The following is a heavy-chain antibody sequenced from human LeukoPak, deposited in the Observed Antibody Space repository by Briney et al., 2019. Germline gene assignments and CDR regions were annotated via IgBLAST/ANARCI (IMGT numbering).Heavy chain of an antibody. J-gene: IGHJ4*02. D-gene: IGHD1-1*01. CDR3: ARDTDARNWNGLFDH. V-gene: IGHV3-30*02. CDR1: GFTFSSYG. CDR2: IRYDGSNK. Sequence: PGGSLRLSCAASGFTFSSYGMHWVRQAPGKGLEWVAFIRYDGSNKYYADSVKGRFTISRDNSKNTLYLQMNSLRVEDTAVYYCARDTDARNWNGLFDHWGQGTLVTVSS.